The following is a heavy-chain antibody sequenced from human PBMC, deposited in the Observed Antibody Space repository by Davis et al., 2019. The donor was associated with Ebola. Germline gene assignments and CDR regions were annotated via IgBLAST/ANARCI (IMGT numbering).Heavy chain of an antibody. CDR1: GGSFSGYY. J-gene: IGHJ6*02. CDR2: IYHSGST. Sequence: SETLSLTCAVYGGSFSGYYWSWIRQPPGKGLEWIGYIYHSGSTYYNPSLKSRVTISVDRSKNQFSLKLSSVTAADTAVYYCARGPTYYYGMDVWGQGTTVTVSS. CDR3: ARGPTYYYGMDV. V-gene: IGHV4-34*01.